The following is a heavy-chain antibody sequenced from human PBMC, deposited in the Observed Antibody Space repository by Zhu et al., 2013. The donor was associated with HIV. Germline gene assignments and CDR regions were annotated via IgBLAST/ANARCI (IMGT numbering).Heavy chain of an antibody. J-gene: IGHJ6*02. D-gene: IGHD2-2*01. V-gene: IGHV1-69*14. Sequence: QVQLVQSGAEVKKPGSSVKVSCKASGGTFSSYAISWVRQAPGQGLEWMGGIIPIFGTANYAQKFQGRVTITADKSTSTAYMELSSLRSEDTAVYYCARGIVVVPAATIFYYYYGMDVWGQGTTVTVSS. CDR2: IIPIFGTA. CDR3: ARGIVVVPAATIFYYYYGMDV. CDR1: GGTFSSYA.